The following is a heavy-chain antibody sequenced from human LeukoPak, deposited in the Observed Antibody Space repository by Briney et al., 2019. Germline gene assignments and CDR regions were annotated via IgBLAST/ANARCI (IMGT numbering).Heavy chain of an antibody. Sequence: GGSLRLSCTASGFTFGDYAMSWFRQAPGKGLEWVGFIRSKAYGGTTEYAASVKGRFTISRDDSKSIAYLQMNSLKTEDTAVYYCTRGGDEDVSGWYRINFDYWGQGTLVTVSS. CDR1: GFTFGDYA. J-gene: IGHJ4*02. CDR2: IRSKAYGGTT. D-gene: IGHD6-19*01. V-gene: IGHV3-49*03. CDR3: TRGGDEDVSGWYRINFDY.